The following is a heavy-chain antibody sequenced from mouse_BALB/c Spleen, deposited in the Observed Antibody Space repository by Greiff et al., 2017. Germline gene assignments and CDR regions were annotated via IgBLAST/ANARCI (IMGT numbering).Heavy chain of an antibody. D-gene: IGHD1-1*01. CDR1: GFTFSSFG. V-gene: IGHV5-17*02. CDR3: ARRDGSSSWFAY. Sequence: DVMLVESGGGLVQPGGSRKLSCAASGFTFSSFGMHWVRQAPEKGLEWVAYISSGSSTIYYADTVKGRFTISRDNPKNTLFLQMTSLRSEDTAMYYCARRDGSSSWFAYWGQGTLVTVSA. CDR2: ISSGSSTI. J-gene: IGHJ3*01.